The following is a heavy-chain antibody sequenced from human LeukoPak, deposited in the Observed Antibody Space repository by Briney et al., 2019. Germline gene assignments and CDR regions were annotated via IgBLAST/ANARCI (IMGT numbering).Heavy chain of an antibody. Sequence: VASVKVSCKASGYTFTSYGISWVRQAPGQGLEWMGWISAYNGNTSYAQKLQGRVAMTTDTSTSTAYMELRSLRSDDTAVYYCARDKYSSGDYYFDYWGQGTLVTVSS. CDR3: ARDKYSSGDYYFDY. V-gene: IGHV1-18*01. D-gene: IGHD3-22*01. CDR1: GYTFTSYG. J-gene: IGHJ4*02. CDR2: ISAYNGNT.